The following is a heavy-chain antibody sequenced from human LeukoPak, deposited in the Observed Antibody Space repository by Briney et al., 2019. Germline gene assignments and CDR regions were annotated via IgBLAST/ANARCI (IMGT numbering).Heavy chain of an antibody. J-gene: IGHJ4*02. V-gene: IGHV3-23*01. Sequence: PGGSLRLSCAASGFTFTSYAMSWVRQAPGKGLEWVSAISGSGGSTYYADSVKGRVTISRDNSKSTLFLQMNSLRAEDTAVYYCAKDPRVGSRVATPCHWGQGTLVTVSS. CDR2: ISGSGGST. CDR3: AKDPRVGSRVATPCH. CDR1: GFTFTSYA. D-gene: IGHD5-24*01.